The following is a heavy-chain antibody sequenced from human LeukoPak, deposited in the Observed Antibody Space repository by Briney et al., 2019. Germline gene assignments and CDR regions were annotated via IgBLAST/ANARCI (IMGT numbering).Heavy chain of an antibody. D-gene: IGHD3-22*01. Sequence: SGGSLRLSRTASGFTFGDYAMSWVRQAPGKGLEWVGFIRSKAYGGTTEYAASVKGRFTISRDDSKSIAYLHMNSLKTEDTAVYYCTRGRLSGYYDSSGYYYHWGQGTLVTVSS. CDR3: TRGRLSGYYDSSGYYYH. J-gene: IGHJ5*02. CDR2: IRSKAYGGTT. CDR1: GFTFGDYA. V-gene: IGHV3-49*04.